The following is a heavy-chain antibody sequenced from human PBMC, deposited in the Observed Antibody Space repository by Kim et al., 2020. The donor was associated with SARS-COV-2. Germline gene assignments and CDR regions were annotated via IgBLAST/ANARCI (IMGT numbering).Heavy chain of an antibody. CDR1: GYSFTAYT. CDR2: INAANGNT. J-gene: IGHJ4*02. D-gene: IGHD2-15*01. CDR3: ARGAYCRGGICFPPGGY. V-gene: IGHV1-3*01. Sequence: ASVKVSCKASGYSFTAYTIHWVRQAPGQRLEWMGWINAANGNTEFSQKFQGRVTSTRDTSATTFHMEVSSLRSEDTAVYYCARGAYCRGGICFPPGGYWGQGTLVTVSS.